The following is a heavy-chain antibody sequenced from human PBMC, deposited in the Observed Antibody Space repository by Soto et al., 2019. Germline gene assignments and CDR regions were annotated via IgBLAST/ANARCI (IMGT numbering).Heavy chain of an antibody. Sequence: QVQLVQSGAEVKKPGSSLKVSCKASGGSFRSYALRWVRQAPGEGLEWKGGIIPIFGTANYAQKFQGRVTITADESTSTAYMELGSLRSEDTAVYYCARVSAFNSDGYDWYFDLLGRGTLFTVSS. D-gene: IGHD5-18*01. CDR3: ARVSAFNSDGYDWYFDL. CDR1: GGSFRSYA. J-gene: IGHJ2*01. CDR2: IIPIFGTA. V-gene: IGHV1-69*12.